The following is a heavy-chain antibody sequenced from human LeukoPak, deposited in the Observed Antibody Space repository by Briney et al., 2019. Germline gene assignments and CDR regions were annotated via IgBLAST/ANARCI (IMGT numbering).Heavy chain of an antibody. D-gene: IGHD3-10*01. CDR2: MPDDGKEK. Sequence: GRSLTLSCTASGFTLSRFAMHWVRQAPGKGLEWVGHMPDDGKEKHYVDSVRGRFTISRDTSKNTLYLEMTGLKSEDTAVYYCAREADSGYYRTVDYWGQGTMVTVS. CDR1: GFTLSRFA. V-gene: IGHV3-30*04. CDR3: AREADSGYYRTVDY. J-gene: IGHJ4*02.